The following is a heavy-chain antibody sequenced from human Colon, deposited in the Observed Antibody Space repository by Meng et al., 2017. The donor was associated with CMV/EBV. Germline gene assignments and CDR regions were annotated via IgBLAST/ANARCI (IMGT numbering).Heavy chain of an antibody. J-gene: IGHJ4*02. CDR2: ITTYGDK. CDR3: SSWAPG. V-gene: IGHV3-23*01. CDR1: GFIFSNYV. D-gene: IGHD3-16*01. Sequence: GESLKISCAASGFIFSNYVMTWVRQAPGKGLEWVSSITTYGDKYYADPVRGRFTISRDDSKRTLYLQMNSLEAEDTAVDYCSSWAPGWGQGTLVTVSS.